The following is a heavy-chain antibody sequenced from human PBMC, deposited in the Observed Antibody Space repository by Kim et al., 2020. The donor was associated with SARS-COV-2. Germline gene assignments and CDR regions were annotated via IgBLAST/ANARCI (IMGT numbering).Heavy chain of an antibody. CDR1: GFTFSGYR. V-gene: IGHV3-7*03. Sequence: GGSLRLSCAASGFTFSGYRMTWVRQAPGKGLEWVANIKQDGGDKYYVGSVKGRFTISRDNAKNSLYLQMNSLRAEDTAVYYCALQGTGSWTRFDYWGQGTLVTVSS. D-gene: IGHD6-13*01. CDR2: IKQDGGDK. CDR3: ALQGTGSWTRFDY. J-gene: IGHJ4*02.